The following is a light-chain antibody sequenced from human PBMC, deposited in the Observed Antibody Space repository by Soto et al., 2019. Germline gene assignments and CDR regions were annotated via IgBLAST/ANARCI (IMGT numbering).Light chain of an antibody. CDR3: HQYDTYLWT. Sequence: DIQMTQSPSTLSASVGDRVTITCRASQSVGKWLAWYQQKPGKAPKVLISEASGLERGVPPRFSGSGSGTEFTLTISSLRPDDFATYFCHQYDTYLWTFGQGTTVEI. V-gene: IGKV1-5*01. J-gene: IGKJ1*01. CDR1: QSVGKW. CDR2: EAS.